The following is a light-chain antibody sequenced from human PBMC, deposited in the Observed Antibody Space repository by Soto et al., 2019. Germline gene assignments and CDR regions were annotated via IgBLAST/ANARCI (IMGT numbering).Light chain of an antibody. CDR3: WSYAGNTIFV. CDR2: DVS. Sequence: QSALTQPRSVSGSPGQSVTISCTGTSSDVGGYDYVSWYQQHPGRAPKVMIYDVSKRPSGVPNRFSGSKSGNTASLTISGLQAEDEAYYYCWSYAGNTIFVFGGGTKLTVL. V-gene: IGLV2-11*01. CDR1: SSDVGGYDY. J-gene: IGLJ2*01.